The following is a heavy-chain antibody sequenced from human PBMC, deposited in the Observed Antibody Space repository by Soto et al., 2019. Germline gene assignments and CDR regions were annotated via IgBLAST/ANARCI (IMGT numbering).Heavy chain of an antibody. CDR2: ISLDGTNQ. CDR1: GFTFNTYG. J-gene: IGHJ4*02. Sequence: QVQLVESGGGVVQPGRSLRLSCAAFGFTFNTYGMHWVRQAPGKGLEWVAYISLDGTNQYYADSVRGRFSISRDNSKNTLFLQMSSLSTEDTAVYYCAKGGGDCGGGLCSIDYWGQGTLVTVSS. D-gene: IGHD2-15*01. V-gene: IGHV3-30*18. CDR3: AKGGGDCGGGLCSIDY.